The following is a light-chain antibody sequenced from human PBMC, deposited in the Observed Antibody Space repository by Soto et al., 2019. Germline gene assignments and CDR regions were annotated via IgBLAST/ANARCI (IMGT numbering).Light chain of an antibody. CDR1: SSDVGGYNY. J-gene: IGLJ1*01. V-gene: IGLV2-14*01. Sequence: QSALTQPASVSGSPGQSITISCTGTSSDVGGYNYVSWYQQHPGKVPKLMIYDVSNRPSGVSNRFSGSKSGNTASLTISGLQAEDEADYYCSSYTSSSTLYVFGTGTKLTDL. CDR3: SSYTSSSTLYV. CDR2: DVS.